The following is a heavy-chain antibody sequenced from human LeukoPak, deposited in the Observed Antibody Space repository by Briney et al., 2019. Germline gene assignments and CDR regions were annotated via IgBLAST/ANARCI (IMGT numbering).Heavy chain of an antibody. CDR2: ISSSSTTI. Sequence: GGSLRLSCAASGFTFSGYSMNWVRQAPGKGLEWVSYISSSSTTIYYADSVKGRFTISRDNAKNSLYLQMNSLRAEDTALYYCARGGLYWHIWGQGTMVTVSS. V-gene: IGHV3-48*01. J-gene: IGHJ3*02. CDR3: ARGGLYWHI. CDR1: GFTFSGYS. D-gene: IGHD3-16*01.